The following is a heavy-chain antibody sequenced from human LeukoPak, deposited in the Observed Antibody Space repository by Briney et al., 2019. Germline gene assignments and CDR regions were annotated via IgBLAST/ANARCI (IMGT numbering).Heavy chain of an antibody. Sequence: ASVKVSCKASGYTFTSYDLNWVRQATGQGLEWIGWMNPNSGNTGYAQKFQGRVTITADESTSTAYMELSSLRSEDTAVYYCARVRTGTINVGVYYYYGMDVWGQGTTVTVSS. D-gene: IGHD1-7*01. CDR2: MNPNSGNT. CDR3: ARVRTGTINVGVYYYYGMDV. CDR1: GYTFTSYD. V-gene: IGHV1-8*01. J-gene: IGHJ6*02.